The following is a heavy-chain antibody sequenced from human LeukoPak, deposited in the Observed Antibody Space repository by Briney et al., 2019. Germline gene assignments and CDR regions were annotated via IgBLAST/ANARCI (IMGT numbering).Heavy chain of an antibody. Sequence: SETLSLTCTVSGGSISSSSYYWGWIRQPPGKGLEWIGSIYYSGSTYCNPSLKSRVTISVDTSKNQSSLKLSSVTAADTAVYYCAADCGGDCYSFDPWGQGTLVTVSS. J-gene: IGHJ5*02. CDR3: AADCGGDCYSFDP. CDR2: IYYSGST. V-gene: IGHV4-39*01. D-gene: IGHD2-21*01. CDR1: GGSISSSSYY.